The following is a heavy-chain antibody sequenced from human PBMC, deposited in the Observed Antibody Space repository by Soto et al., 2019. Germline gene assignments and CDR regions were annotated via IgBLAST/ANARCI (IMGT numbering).Heavy chain of an antibody. CDR2: IIWNSEAI. J-gene: IGHJ5*02. CDR1: GFRFDDYA. V-gene: IGHV3-9*01. CDR3: TRDDQGIATSGTPILGT. Sequence: EVRLEDSGGRLVQAGTSLRLSCRASGFRFDDYAMHWVRQATGKGLEWVAGIIWNSEAIDYAESVRGRFNISRYNAENSVFLQMSSLSPEDTALYYCTRDDQGIATSGTPILGTWGQGTPVTVSS. D-gene: IGHD6-13*01.